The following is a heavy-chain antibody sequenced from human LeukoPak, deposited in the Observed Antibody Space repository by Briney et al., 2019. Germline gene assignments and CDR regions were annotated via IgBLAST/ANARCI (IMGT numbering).Heavy chain of an antibody. V-gene: IGHV4-4*07. D-gene: IGHD4-23*01. J-gene: IGHJ4*02. Sequence: SETLSLTCTVSGGSISSYYWSWIRQPAGKGLEWIGRIYTSGSTNYNPPLKSRVTMSVDTSKNQFSLKLRSVTAADTAVYYCARDETYGGNSGELHYWGQGTLVTVSS. CDR3: ARDETYGGNSGELHY. CDR1: GGSISSYY. CDR2: IYTSGST.